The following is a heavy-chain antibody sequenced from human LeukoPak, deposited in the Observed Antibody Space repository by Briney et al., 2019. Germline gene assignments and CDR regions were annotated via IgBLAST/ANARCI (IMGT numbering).Heavy chain of an antibody. J-gene: IGHJ4*02. CDR3: PHTTGSSDY. V-gene: IGHV3-23*01. CDR1: GFTFSSYA. CDR2: ISGSGGGT. D-gene: IGHD4-17*01. Sequence: PGGSLRLSCAAPGFTFSSYALNWVRQAPGKGLEWVSGISGSGGGTYYADSVKGRFTISRDNSKNTLYLQMNSLRAEDTAVYYCPHTTGSSDYWGQGTLVTVSS.